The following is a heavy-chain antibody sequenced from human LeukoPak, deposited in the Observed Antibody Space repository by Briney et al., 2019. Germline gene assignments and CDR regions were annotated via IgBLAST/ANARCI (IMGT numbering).Heavy chain of an antibody. Sequence: PGGSLRLSRAASGFQFSRNGMHWVRQAPGKGLEWVAFIRYDGSNKFYVDSARGRFTSSRDNSKNTLNLQMNSLRIEDTAVYYCARDFDDVNGNYYYIPDYWGQGMLVTVSS. V-gene: IGHV3-30*02. D-gene: IGHD3-10*01. CDR2: IRYDGSNK. CDR3: ARDFDDVNGNYYYIPDY. CDR1: GFQFSRNG. J-gene: IGHJ4*02.